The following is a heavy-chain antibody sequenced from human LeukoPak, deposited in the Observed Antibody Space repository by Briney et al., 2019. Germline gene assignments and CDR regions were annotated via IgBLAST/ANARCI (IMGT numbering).Heavy chain of an antibody. CDR3: ARGAMARRGGWFDP. CDR1: GGSISSGGYS. D-gene: IGHD2-2*01. J-gene: IGHJ5*02. V-gene: IGHV4-30-2*01. CDR2: IYHSGST. Sequence: SRTLSLTCAVSGGSISSGGYSWGWIRQPPGKGLEWIGYIYHSGSTYYNPSLKSRFTISVDRSKNQFSLKLSSVTAADTAVYYCARGAMARRGGWFDPWGQGTLVTVSS.